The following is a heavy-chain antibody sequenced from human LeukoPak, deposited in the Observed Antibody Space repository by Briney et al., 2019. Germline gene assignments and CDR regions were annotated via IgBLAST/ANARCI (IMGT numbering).Heavy chain of an antibody. CDR1: GGSISSYY. CDR3: ARDRVGSSSDYMDV. CDR2: IYNSGST. V-gene: IGHV4-4*07. J-gene: IGHJ6*03. D-gene: IGHD6-6*01. Sequence: SETLSLTCTVSGGSISSYYWSWTRQPAGKGLEWIGRIYNSGSTNYNPSLKSRVTMSVDTSKNQFSLKLSSVTAADTAVYYCARDRVGSSSDYMDVWGKGTTVTVSS.